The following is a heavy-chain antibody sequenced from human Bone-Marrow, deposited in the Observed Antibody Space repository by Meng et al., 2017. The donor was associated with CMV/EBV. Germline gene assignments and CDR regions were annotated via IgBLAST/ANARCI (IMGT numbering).Heavy chain of an antibody. CDR1: GYSLTSYW. CDR3: ARPYCSGGSCYGAPFDY. J-gene: IGHJ4*02. D-gene: IGHD2-15*01. V-gene: IGHV5-51*01. CDR2: IYPGDSDT. Sequence: GGSLRLSCKGSGYSLTSYWIGWVRQMPGKGLEWMGIIYPGDSDTRYSPSFQGQVTISADKSISTAYLQWSSLKASDTAMYYCARPYCSGGSCYGAPFDYWGQGTLVTVSS.